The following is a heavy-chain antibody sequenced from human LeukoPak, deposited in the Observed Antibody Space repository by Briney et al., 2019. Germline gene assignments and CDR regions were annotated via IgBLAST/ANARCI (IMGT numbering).Heavy chain of an antibody. D-gene: IGHD4-17*01. CDR1: DDSFSSHY. CDR2: ITYIGST. Sequence: PSETLSLTCAVSDDSFSSHYWTWIRQPPGKGLEWIGYITYIGSTNYNPSLKSRVTISIDTSKNQFSLKLTSVTAADTAVYYCARDLVTVTKGFDIWGQGTMVSVSS. V-gene: IGHV4-59*11. CDR3: ARDLVTVTKGFDI. J-gene: IGHJ3*02.